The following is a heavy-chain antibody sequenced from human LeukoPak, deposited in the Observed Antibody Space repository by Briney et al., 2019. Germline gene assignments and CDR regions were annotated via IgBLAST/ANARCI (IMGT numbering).Heavy chain of an antibody. J-gene: IGHJ4*02. CDR1: GYTFTSYA. CDR2: INPNSGGT. V-gene: IGHV1-2*04. D-gene: IGHD2-2*01. CDR3: ARGAPSYCSSTSCLAYYFDY. Sequence: ASVKVSFKASGYTFTSYAMHWVRPAPGQGLAWMGWINPNSGGTNYAQKFQGWVTMTRDTSISTAYMELSRLRSDDTAVYYCARGAPSYCSSTSCLAYYFDYWGQGTLVTVSS.